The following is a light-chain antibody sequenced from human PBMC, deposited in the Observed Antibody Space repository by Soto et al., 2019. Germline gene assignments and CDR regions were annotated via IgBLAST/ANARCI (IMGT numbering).Light chain of an antibody. CDR3: QHDKNYPWT. Sequence: AIRMTQSPSSLSASAGDRVAIACRASQDVGRYLAWYQQKPGQAPKLLIYGASTLQSGVPSGFSGGGSGTDFTLTISCLQSEDFATYYCQHDKNYPWTFGQGTKVEIK. CDR1: QDVGRY. V-gene: IGKV1-8*01. CDR2: GAS. J-gene: IGKJ1*01.